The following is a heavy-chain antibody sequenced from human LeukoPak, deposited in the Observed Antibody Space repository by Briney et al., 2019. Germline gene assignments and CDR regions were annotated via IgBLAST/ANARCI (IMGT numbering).Heavy chain of an antibody. Sequence: TGGSLRLSCAASGFTFSSYGMHWARQAPGKGLEWVAVIWDDGSSKYYGDSVKGRFTISRDNSKNTLYLQMNSLRAEDTAVYYCAKPTRVSGSFLIDFWGQGTLVTVSS. CDR1: GFTFSSYG. CDR2: IWDDGSSK. J-gene: IGHJ4*02. V-gene: IGHV3-33*06. D-gene: IGHD1-26*01. CDR3: AKPTRVSGSFLIDF.